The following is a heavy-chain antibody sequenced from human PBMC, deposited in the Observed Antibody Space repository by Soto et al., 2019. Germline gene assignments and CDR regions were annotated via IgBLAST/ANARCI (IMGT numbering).Heavy chain of an antibody. D-gene: IGHD2-15*01. CDR2: IAYDGADT. CDR1: GFIFRSYG. J-gene: IGHJ4*02. Sequence: QVQLVESGGGVVQPGRSLRLSCATSGFIFRSYGMHWVRQAPGKGLEWVAAIAYDGADTYYLDSVKGRFTISRDNSKDTLHLQMNSMRVEGTAVYYCAKGGGYCSIGSCRTDYWGQGTLVTVSS. V-gene: IGHV3-30*18. CDR3: AKGGGYCSIGSCRTDY.